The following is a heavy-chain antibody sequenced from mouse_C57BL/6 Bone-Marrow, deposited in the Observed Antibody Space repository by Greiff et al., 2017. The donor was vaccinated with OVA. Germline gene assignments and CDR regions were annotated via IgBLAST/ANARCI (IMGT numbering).Heavy chain of an antibody. Sequence: VKLMESGAELVRPGASVTLSCKASGYTFTDYEMHWVKQTPVHGLEWIGAIDPETGGTAYNQKFKGKAILTADKSSSTAYMELRSLTSEDSAVYYCTRGNSNYYAMDYWGQGTSVTVSS. V-gene: IGHV1-15*01. CDR2: IDPETGGT. CDR1: GYTFTDYE. D-gene: IGHD2-5*01. CDR3: TRGNSNYYAMDY. J-gene: IGHJ4*01.